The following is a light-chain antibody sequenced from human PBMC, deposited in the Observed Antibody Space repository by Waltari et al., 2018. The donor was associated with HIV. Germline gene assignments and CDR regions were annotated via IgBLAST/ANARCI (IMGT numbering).Light chain of an antibody. CDR3: TSFTSSSAWL. CDR1: RSDIGGYDY. V-gene: IGLV2-14*03. J-gene: IGLJ3*02. CDR2: DVT. Sequence: QSALTQPASVSGSLGQSITFSCTGTRSDIGGYDYVSWYQQPPGKAPKIIIFDVTNRPSGVSDRFSGSKSGNTASLTISGLQAEDEADYYCTSFTSSSAWLFGGGTKLTVL.